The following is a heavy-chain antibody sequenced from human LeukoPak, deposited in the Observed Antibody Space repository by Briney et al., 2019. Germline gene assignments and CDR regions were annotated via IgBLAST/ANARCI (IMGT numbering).Heavy chain of an antibody. Sequence: ASVKVSCKASGYTFTGYYMHWVRQAPGQGLEWMGWINPNSGGTNYAQKFQGRVTITRNTSISTAYMELSSLRSEDTAVYYCARGRYSYGYFYYYYMDVWGKGTTVTVSS. CDR2: INPNSGGT. CDR3: ARGRYSYGYFYYYYMDV. J-gene: IGHJ6*03. V-gene: IGHV1-2*02. CDR1: GYTFTGYY. D-gene: IGHD5-18*01.